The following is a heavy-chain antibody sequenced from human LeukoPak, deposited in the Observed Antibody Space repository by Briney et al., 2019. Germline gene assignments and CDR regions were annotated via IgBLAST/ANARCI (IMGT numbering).Heavy chain of an antibody. D-gene: IGHD1-14*01. CDR3: ARHSKAATVDYFDS. J-gene: IGHJ4*02. CDR1: RASLYGHY. Sequence: SETLSLTCSVSRASLYGHYWSWIRQPPGTGLQWIGYIYATGSTNYNPSLTGRVTMSVDTSRTQFFLNLSSVTAADTAIYFCARHSKAATVDYFDSWCQGTPVTVSS. V-gene: IGHV4-4*08. CDR2: IYATGST.